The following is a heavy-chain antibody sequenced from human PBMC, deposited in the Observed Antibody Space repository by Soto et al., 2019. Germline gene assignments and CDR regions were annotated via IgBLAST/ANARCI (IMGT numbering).Heavy chain of an antibody. Sequence: LSLTCTVFGGSVSIGDYLWGWIRQRPGKGLEWIGYIHDSGNTYYNPSLKSRVTISLDTSKNQFSLKVTSMTAADTAVYFCARARGGDSGDYASLFDRWGQGNLVTVSS. V-gene: IGHV4-30-4*01. J-gene: IGHJ5*02. D-gene: IGHD4-17*01. CDR2: IHDSGNT. CDR3: ARARGGDSGDYASLFDR. CDR1: GGSVSIGDYL.